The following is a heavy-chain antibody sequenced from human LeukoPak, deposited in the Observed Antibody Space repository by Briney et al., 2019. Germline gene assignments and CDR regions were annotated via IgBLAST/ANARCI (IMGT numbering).Heavy chain of an antibody. J-gene: IGHJ4*02. CDR2: IYPGDSDT. CDR1: GYSFTSYW. CDR3: AIRLDYGDSLYYFDY. D-gene: IGHD4-17*01. V-gene: IGHV5-51*01. Sequence: GESLKISCKGSGYSFTSYWIGWVRQMPGKGLEWMGIIYPGDSDTRYSPSFQGQVTISADKSISTAYLQWSSLKASDTAMYYCAIRLDYGDSLYYFDYWGQGTLVTVSS.